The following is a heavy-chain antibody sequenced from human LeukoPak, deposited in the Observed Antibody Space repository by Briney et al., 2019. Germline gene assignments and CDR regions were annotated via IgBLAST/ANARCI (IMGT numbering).Heavy chain of an antibody. Sequence: GGSLRLSCAASGFTFDDYAMRWVRQAPGKGLEWVAVISYDGSNKYYADSVKGRFTISRDNSKNTLYLQMNSLRAEDTAVYYCARAERVVVAAPDYWGQGTLVTVSS. V-gene: IGHV3-30-3*01. CDR2: ISYDGSNK. J-gene: IGHJ4*02. D-gene: IGHD2-15*01. CDR3: ARAERVVVAAPDY. CDR1: GFTFDDYA.